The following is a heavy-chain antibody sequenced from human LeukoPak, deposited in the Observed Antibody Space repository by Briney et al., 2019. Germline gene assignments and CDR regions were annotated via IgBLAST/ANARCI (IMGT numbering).Heavy chain of an antibody. J-gene: IGHJ6*03. Sequence: PPASVKVSCKASGYTFTSYGISWVRQAPGQGLEWMGWISAYNGNTNYAQKLQGRVTMTTDTSTSTAYMELRSLRSDDTAVYYCARDHNGDTAMVQPMDYYYYYMDVWGKGTTVTISS. CDR3: ARDHNGDTAMVQPMDYYYYYMDV. V-gene: IGHV1-18*01. D-gene: IGHD5-18*01. CDR2: ISAYNGNT. CDR1: GYTFTSYG.